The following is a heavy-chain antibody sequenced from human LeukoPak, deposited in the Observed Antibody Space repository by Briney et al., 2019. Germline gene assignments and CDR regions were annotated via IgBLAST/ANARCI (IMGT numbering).Heavy chain of an antibody. CDR1: GXTFSSYW. D-gene: IGHD3-22*01. V-gene: IGHV3-74*01. CDR2: INSDGGST. Sequence: PGGSLRLSCAASGXTFSSYWVHWVRQVPGKGLVWGSRINSDGGSTNYADSVKGRFTISRDNARNTLYLQMHSLRAEDTAVYYCARGFESSGYSYFAYWGQGTLVTVSS. CDR3: ARGFESSGYSYFAY. J-gene: IGHJ4*02.